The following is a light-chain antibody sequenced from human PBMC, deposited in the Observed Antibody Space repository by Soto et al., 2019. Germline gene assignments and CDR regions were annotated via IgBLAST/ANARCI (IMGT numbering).Light chain of an antibody. J-gene: IGKJ2*01. CDR3: QQYDNFPYT. CDR2: AAS. CDR1: QGIHNY. Sequence: DIQMTQSPSSLSASVGDSVTITCRASQGIHNYLAWFQQKPGKAPKSLIYAASNLQSGVPSRFSGSGSGTDFTLTISSLQPDDFATYFCQQYDNFPYTFGQGTKLEIK. V-gene: IGKV1-16*01.